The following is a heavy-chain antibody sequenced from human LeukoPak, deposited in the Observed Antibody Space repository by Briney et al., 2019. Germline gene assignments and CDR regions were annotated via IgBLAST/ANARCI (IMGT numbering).Heavy chain of an antibody. J-gene: IGHJ4*02. CDR1: GFTFSSSY. CDR2: IDHSGST. Sequence: GSLRLSCAASGFTFSSSYMTWVRQPPGKGLEWIGEIDHSGSTNYNPSLKSRVTISVDTSKNQFSLNLSSVAAADTAVYFCARGVRIAVAAPHLNYWGQGTLVTVSS. CDR3: ARGVRIAVAAPHLNY. V-gene: IGHV4-34*01. D-gene: IGHD6-19*01.